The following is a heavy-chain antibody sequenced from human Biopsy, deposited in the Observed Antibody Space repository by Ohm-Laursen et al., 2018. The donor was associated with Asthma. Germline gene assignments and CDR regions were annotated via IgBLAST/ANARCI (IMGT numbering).Heavy chain of an antibody. D-gene: IGHD1-26*01. V-gene: IGHV3-9*01. Sequence: SLRLSCAASGFTFDDYAMHWVRQAPGKGLEWVSGISWNSGSIGYADSVKGRFTISRDNAKNSLYLHMNSLRAEDTALYYCAKGEWELLEANFDFWGQGTLVTVSS. CDR3: AKGEWELLEANFDF. CDR2: ISWNSGSI. J-gene: IGHJ4*02. CDR1: GFTFDDYA.